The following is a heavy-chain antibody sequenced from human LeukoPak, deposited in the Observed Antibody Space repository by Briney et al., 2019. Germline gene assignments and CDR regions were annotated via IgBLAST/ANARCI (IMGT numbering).Heavy chain of an antibody. Sequence: GGSLRLSCAASGFTFSSYEMNWVRQAPGKGLEWVSSISSSSSYIYYADSVKGRFTISRDNAKNSLYLQMNSLRAEDTAVYYCAKGNYYDSSAYNWFDPWGQGTLVTVSS. J-gene: IGHJ5*02. V-gene: IGHV3-21*01. D-gene: IGHD3-22*01. CDR3: AKGNYYDSSAYNWFDP. CDR2: ISSSSSYI. CDR1: GFTFSSYE.